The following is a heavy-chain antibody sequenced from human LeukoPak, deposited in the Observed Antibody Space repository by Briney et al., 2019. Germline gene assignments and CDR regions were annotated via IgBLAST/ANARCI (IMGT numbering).Heavy chain of an antibody. CDR3: ARNFDV. V-gene: IGHV1-18*01. CDR2: VSGIYGNT. CDR1: GYTFTTYG. J-gene: IGHJ3*01. Sequence: ASVRVSCKASGYTFTTYGISWVRQAPGQGLEWMGWVSGIYGNTNYAQKLQGRVTMTTDTSTNTAYMELRSLRSDDTAVYYCARNFDVWGQGTMVTVSS.